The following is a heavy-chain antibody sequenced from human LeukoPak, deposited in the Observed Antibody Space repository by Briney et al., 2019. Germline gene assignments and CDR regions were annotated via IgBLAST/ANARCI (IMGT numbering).Heavy chain of an antibody. J-gene: IGHJ4*02. CDR2: IYTSGST. CDR1: GGSFSGYY. D-gene: IGHD6-13*01. CDR3: ARGIAATGRFDY. Sequence: SETLSLTCAVYGGSFSGYYWSWIRQPPGKGLEWIGRIYTSGSTNYNPSLKSRVTMSVDTSKKQFSLKLSSVTAADTAVYYCARGIAATGRFDYWGQGTLVTVSS. V-gene: IGHV4-59*10.